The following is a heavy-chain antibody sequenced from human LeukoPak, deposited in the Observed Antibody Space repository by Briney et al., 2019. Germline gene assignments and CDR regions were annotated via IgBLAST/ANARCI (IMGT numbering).Heavy chain of an antibody. Sequence: GGSLRLSCAASGFTFSSYAMHWVRQAPGKGLEWVAVISYDGSNKYYADSVKGRFTISRDNSKNTLYLQMNSLRAEGTAVYYCARSGGSGSYYDAFDIWGQGTMVTVSS. J-gene: IGHJ3*02. V-gene: IGHV3-30*04. D-gene: IGHD1-26*01. CDR2: ISYDGSNK. CDR3: ARSGGSGSYYDAFDI. CDR1: GFTFSSYA.